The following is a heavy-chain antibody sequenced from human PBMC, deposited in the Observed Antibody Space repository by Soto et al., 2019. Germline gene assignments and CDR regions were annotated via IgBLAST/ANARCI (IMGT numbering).Heavy chain of an antibody. Sequence: GESLKISCAASGFTFSDYYMSWIRQAPGKGLEWVSYISSSGSIIYYADSVKGRFTISRDNAKNSLYLQMGSLRVEDTAVYYCERDLGNHDSSGYFDYWGQGTLVTVSS. CDR3: ERDLGNHDSSGYFDY. D-gene: IGHD3-22*01. CDR1: GFTFSDYY. CDR2: ISSSGSII. J-gene: IGHJ4*02. V-gene: IGHV3-11*01.